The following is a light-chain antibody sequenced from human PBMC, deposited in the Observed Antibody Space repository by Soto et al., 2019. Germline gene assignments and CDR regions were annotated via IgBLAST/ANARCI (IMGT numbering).Light chain of an antibody. V-gene: IGLV3-9*01. CDR3: QVWDSSPASWV. Sequence: SYELTQPLSVSVALGQTARITCGGNNIGSKNVHWYQHKPGQAPVLVIYRDVNRPSGIPERFSGSNSGNTATLTISRAQAGDEADYYCQVWDSSPASWVFGGGIKLTVL. CDR1: NIGSKN. CDR2: RDV. J-gene: IGLJ3*02.